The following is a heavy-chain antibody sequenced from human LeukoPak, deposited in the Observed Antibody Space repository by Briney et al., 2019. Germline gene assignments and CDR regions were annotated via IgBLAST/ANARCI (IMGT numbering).Heavy chain of an antibody. Sequence: PGGSLRLSCAVSGSTFSAYTMAWVRQAPGKGLEWVSITGRTIPYADSVRGRFIISRDNSKNTLYLQLNSLRVDDTAVYYCAKWALIDASAFDIWGQGTMVTVSS. J-gene: IGHJ3*02. CDR2: TGRTI. CDR3: AKWALIDASAFDI. V-gene: IGHV3-23*01. D-gene: IGHD2-15*01. CDR1: GSTFSAYT.